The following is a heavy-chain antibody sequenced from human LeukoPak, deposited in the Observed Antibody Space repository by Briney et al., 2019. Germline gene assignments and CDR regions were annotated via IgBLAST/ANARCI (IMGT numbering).Heavy chain of an antibody. CDR1: GFTFSSYW. V-gene: IGHV3-7*01. CDR2: IKQDGSEK. D-gene: IGHD6-13*01. J-gene: IGHJ4*02. CDR3: ARDSSSWRRGGDY. Sequence: PGGSLRLSCAASGFTFSSYWMSWVRQAPGKGLEWVANIKQDGSEKYYVDSVKGRFTISRDNAKNSLYLQMNSLRAGDTAVYYCARDSSSWRRGGDYWGQGTLVTVSS.